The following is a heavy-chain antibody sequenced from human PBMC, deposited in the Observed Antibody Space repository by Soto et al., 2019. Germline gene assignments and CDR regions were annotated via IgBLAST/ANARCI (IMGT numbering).Heavy chain of an antibody. V-gene: IGHV3-7*01. D-gene: IGHD4-4*01. CDR2: IKPDESEK. Sequence: SLRLSCTASGFTVSDSWMTWVRRAPGKGLEWVARIKPDESEKKYADSVKGRFSISRDNAKNSMYLQMDSLRGEDTAVYYCVRGGSNYASWGQGTLVTVSS. J-gene: IGHJ5*02. CDR1: GFTVSDSW. CDR3: VRGGSNYAS.